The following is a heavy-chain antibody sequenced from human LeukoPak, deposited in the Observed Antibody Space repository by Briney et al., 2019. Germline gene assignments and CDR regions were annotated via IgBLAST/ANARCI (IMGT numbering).Heavy chain of an antibody. D-gene: IGHD1-7*01. V-gene: IGHV1-69*05. CDR2: IIPIFGTA. Sequence: KASGGTFSSYAISWLRQAPGQGLEWMGRIIPIFGTANYAQKFQGRVTITTDESTSTAYMELSSLSSEDTAVYYCAREGYNWNYEGLNWFDPWGQGTLVTVSS. CDR3: AREGYNWNYEGLNWFDP. J-gene: IGHJ5*02. CDR1: GGTFSSYA.